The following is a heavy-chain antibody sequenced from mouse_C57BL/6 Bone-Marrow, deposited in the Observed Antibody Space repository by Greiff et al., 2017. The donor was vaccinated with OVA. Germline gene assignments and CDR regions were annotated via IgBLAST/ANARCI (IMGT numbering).Heavy chain of an antibody. D-gene: IGHD1-1*01. CDR2: IYPSDSET. CDR3: ARFITTVVANYAMDY. CDR1: GYTFTSYW. J-gene: IGHJ4*01. V-gene: IGHV1-61*01. Sequence: QVQLQQPGAELVRPGSSVKLSCKASGYTFTSYWMDWVKQRPGQGLEWIGNIYPSDSETHYNQKFKDKATLTVAKSSSTAYMQLSSLTSEDSAVYYCARFITTVVANYAMDYWGQGTSVTVSS.